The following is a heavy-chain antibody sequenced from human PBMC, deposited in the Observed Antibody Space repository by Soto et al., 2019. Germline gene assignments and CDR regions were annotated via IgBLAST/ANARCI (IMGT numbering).Heavy chain of an antibody. V-gene: IGHV3-53*01. CDR1: GFTVSSNY. CDR2: IYSGGST. D-gene: IGHD6-6*01. J-gene: IGHJ4*02. CDR3: VKGQISTSSQYNDY. Sequence: PVGSLRLSCAASGFTVSSNYMSWVRQAPGKGLEWVSVIYSGGSTYYADSVKGRFTISRDNSKNTLYLQMNSLRAEDTAVYYCVKGQISTSSQYNDYWGQGTLVTVSS.